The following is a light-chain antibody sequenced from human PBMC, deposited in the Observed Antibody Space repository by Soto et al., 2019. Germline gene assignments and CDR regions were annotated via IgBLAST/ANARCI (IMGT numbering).Light chain of an antibody. V-gene: IGKV3-20*01. J-gene: IGKJ4*01. CDR2: GAS. CDR1: QSVSSSY. CDR3: QQYDNSPLT. Sequence: ELVLTQSPGTLSLSPGEIATLSCRASQSVSSSYLAWYQQKPGQAPRLLIYGASSRATGSPDRFSGSESGTDFTLTISRLEPEDCAVYYCQQYDNSPLTFGGGTQVEIK.